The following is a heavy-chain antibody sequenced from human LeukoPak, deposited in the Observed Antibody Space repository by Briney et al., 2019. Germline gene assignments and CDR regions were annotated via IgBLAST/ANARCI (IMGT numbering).Heavy chain of an antibody. Sequence: GGSLRLSCAASGFTFSSYWMHWVRQAPGKGLVWVSRFSPDGSSAIYADSVKGRFTISRDNAKETLYLQMTSLRVEDTAVYSCASLLTPYHGSGGGGMDVWGQGTTVTVSS. CDR3: ASLLTPYHGSGGGGMDV. CDR2: FSPDGSSA. D-gene: IGHD3-10*01. V-gene: IGHV3-74*01. CDR1: GFTFSSYW. J-gene: IGHJ6*02.